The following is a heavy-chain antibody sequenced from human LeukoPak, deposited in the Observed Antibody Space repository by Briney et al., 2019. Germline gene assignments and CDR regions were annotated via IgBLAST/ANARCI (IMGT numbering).Heavy chain of an antibody. CDR3: ARGVDSGYENFDY. D-gene: IGHD5-12*01. J-gene: IGHJ4*02. Sequence: SETLSLTCAVYGGSFSGYYWSWIRQPPGKGLEWIGEINHSGSTNYNPSLKSRVTISVDTSKNQFSLKLSSVTAADTAMYYCARGVDSGYENFDYWGQGTLVTVSS. V-gene: IGHV4-34*01. CDR2: INHSGST. CDR1: GGSFSGYY.